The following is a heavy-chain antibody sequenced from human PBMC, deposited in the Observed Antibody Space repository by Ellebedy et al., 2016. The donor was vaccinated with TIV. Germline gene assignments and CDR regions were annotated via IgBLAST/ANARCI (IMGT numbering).Heavy chain of an antibody. D-gene: IGHD3-10*01. Sequence: MPSETLSLTCAVSGGSISSSNWWSWVRQPPGKGLEWIGEIYHSGSTNYNPSLKSRVTISVDTSKNQFSLKLSSVTAADTAVYYCARGHGSGSYSHWGQGTLVTVSS. CDR3: ARGHGSGSYSH. CDR2: IYHSGST. J-gene: IGHJ4*02. V-gene: IGHV4-4*02. CDR1: GGSISSSNW.